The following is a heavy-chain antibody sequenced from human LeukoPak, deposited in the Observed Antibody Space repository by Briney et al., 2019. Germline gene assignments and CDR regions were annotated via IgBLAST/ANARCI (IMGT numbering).Heavy chain of an antibody. J-gene: IGHJ6*03. Sequence: GGSLRLSCAASGFTFSSYWMSWVRQAPGKGLEWAANIRQDGSEKYYVDSVKGRFTISRDNAKNSLYLQMNSLRAEDTAVYYCARESPTTVVTPEIWYYYYMDVWGKGTTVTVSS. CDR1: GFTFSSYW. D-gene: IGHD4-23*01. V-gene: IGHV3-7*01. CDR3: ARESPTTVVTPEIWYYYYMDV. CDR2: IRQDGSEK.